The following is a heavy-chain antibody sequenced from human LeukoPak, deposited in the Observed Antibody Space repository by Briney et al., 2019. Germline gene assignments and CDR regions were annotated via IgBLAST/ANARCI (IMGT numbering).Heavy chain of an antibody. CDR3: ARDRDYGDYNTQDLFVY. D-gene: IGHD4-17*01. J-gene: IGHJ4*02. Sequence: ASVKVSCKASGYTFTILGISWVRQAPGQGLEWMGWISAYNGNTNYPQRLQGRVTMTTDTSTSTAYMELRSLRSDDTAVYYCARDRDYGDYNTQDLFVYWGQGTLVTVSS. V-gene: IGHV1-18*01. CDR1: GYTFTILG. CDR2: ISAYNGNT.